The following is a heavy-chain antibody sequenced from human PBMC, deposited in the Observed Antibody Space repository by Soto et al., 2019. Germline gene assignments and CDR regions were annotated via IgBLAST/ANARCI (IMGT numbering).Heavy chain of an antibody. D-gene: IGHD3-9*01. CDR3: ARGLGLRYFDWLPYSHAFDP. J-gene: IGHJ5*02. V-gene: IGHV4-34*01. Sequence: SETLSLTCAVYGGSFSGYYWSWIRQPPGKGLEWIGEINHSGSTNYNPSLKSRVTISVDTSKNQFSLKLSSVTAADTAVYYCARGLGLRYFDWLPYSHAFDPWGQGTLVTVSS. CDR2: INHSGST. CDR1: GGSFSGYY.